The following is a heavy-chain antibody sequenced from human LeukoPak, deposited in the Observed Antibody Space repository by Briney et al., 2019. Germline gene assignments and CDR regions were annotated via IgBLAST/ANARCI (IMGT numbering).Heavy chain of an antibody. CDR1: GFTFSSYA. CDR3: AKDGGTDDVYYFDY. CDR2: ISGSGGRA. V-gene: IGHV3-23*01. D-gene: IGHD1-1*01. Sequence: GGSLRLSCAASGFTFSSYAMSWVRQAPGKGLEWVSGISGSGGRAYYADSVKGRFTISRDNSKNTLYLQMNSLRAEDTAIYYCAKDGGTDDVYYFDYWGQGTLVAVSS. J-gene: IGHJ4*02.